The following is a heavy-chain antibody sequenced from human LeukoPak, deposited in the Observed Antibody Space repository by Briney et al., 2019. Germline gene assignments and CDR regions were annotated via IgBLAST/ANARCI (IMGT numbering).Heavy chain of an antibody. CDR1: GFTFSSYA. J-gene: IGHJ4*02. CDR2: ISYDGSNK. V-gene: IGHV3-30-3*01. Sequence: GGSLRLSCAASGFTFSSYAMHWVRQAPGKGLEWVAVISYDGSNKYYADSVKGRFTISRDNSKNTLYLQMNSLRAEDTAVYYCARDVITGTTDYWGQGTLVTVSS. CDR3: ARDVITGTTDY. D-gene: IGHD1-7*01.